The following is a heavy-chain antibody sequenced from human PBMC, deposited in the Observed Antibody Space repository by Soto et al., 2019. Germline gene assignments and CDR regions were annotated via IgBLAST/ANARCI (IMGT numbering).Heavy chain of an antibody. J-gene: IGHJ6*02. CDR1: GFALSSYS. D-gene: IGHD3-10*01. V-gene: IGHV3-48*02. Sequence: EVPLVESGGGLVQRGESLRLSCAASGFALSSYSMNWVRQAPGKGLEWVTYISAAANTIYYADSVKGRFTISRDNAKNSLDLQLNSLRDEDTAVYFCARGFDLQYGLDVWGQGTTVTVSS. CDR3: ARGFDLQYGLDV. CDR2: ISAAANTI.